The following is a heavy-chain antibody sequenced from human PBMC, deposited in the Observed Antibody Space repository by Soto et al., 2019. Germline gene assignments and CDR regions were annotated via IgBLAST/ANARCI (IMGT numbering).Heavy chain of an antibody. D-gene: IGHD3-10*01. Sequence: RLSCAASGFTFSNYGMHWVRQAPGKGLEWVAVVSYDGDDKYHADSVKGRFTISRDNSKNTVYLEMNSLRAEDTAVYYCAKDIALVRGVIIDMDVWGQGTTVTVSS. CDR1: GFTFSNYG. V-gene: IGHV3-30*18. J-gene: IGHJ6*02. CDR3: AKDIALVRGVIIDMDV. CDR2: VSYDGDDK.